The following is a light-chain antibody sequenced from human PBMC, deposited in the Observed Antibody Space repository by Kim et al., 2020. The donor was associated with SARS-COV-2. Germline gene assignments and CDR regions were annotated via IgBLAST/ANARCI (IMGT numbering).Light chain of an antibody. J-gene: IGLJ1*01. V-gene: IGLV3-25*03. CDR1: TLPEKQ. Sequence: SYELTQPPSLSVSPGQTARITCSGDTLPEKQPYWYQQKSGQAPLLVIYKDNERPSGIPGRFSGSGSGTTVTLTISGVQAEDDADYYCQSADGSGTYVFGTGTKVTVL. CDR3: QSADGSGTYV. CDR2: KDN.